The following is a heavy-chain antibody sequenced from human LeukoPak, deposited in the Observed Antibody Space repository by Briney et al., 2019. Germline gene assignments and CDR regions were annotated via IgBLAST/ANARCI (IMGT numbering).Heavy chain of an antibody. J-gene: IGHJ3*02. Sequence: GGSLRLSCAASGFTFSDYYMSWIRQAPGKGLEWVANIKQDGSQKSYADSVKGRFTISRDNTKNSGYLQMSSLRAEDTAVYYCARDADIGVASADMWYDGYDMWGQGTMVTVSS. V-gene: IGHV3-7*01. CDR1: GFTFSDYY. CDR2: IKQDGSQK. CDR3: ARDADIGVASADMWYDGYDM. D-gene: IGHD2-2*01.